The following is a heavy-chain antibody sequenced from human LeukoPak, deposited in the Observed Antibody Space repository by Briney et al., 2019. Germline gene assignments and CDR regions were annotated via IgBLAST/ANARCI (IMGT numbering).Heavy chain of an antibody. CDR1: GGSISSSSYY. CDR2: IYYSGST. Sequence: PSETLSLTCTVSGGSISSSSYYWGWIRQPPGKGLEWIESIYYSGSTYYNPSLKSRVTISVDTSKNQFSLKLSSVTAADTAVYYCASSSGYSSGWYLTPNPYYFDYWGQGTLVTVSS. CDR3: ASSSGYSSGWYLTPNPYYFDY. J-gene: IGHJ4*02. D-gene: IGHD6-19*01. V-gene: IGHV4-39*01.